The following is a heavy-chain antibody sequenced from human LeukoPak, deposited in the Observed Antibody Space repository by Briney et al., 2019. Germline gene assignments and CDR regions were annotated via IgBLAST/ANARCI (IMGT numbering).Heavy chain of an antibody. CDR3: ARGGYYDSSVGAFDI. CDR2: IYYSGST. Sequence: SETLSLTCTVSGGSISSYYWSWIRQPPGKGLEWVGYIYYSGSTNYNPSLKSRVTISVDTSKNQFSLKLSSVTAADTAVYYCARGGYYDSSVGAFDIWGQGTMVTVSS. CDR1: GGSISSYY. J-gene: IGHJ3*02. V-gene: IGHV4-59*01. D-gene: IGHD3-22*01.